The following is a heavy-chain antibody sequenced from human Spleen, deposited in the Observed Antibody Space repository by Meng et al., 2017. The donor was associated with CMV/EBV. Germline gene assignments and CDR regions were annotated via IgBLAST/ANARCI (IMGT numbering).Heavy chain of an antibody. V-gene: IGHV3-66*01. CDR2: IYSGGST. CDR1: GFTVSSNY. CDR3: ARERVSVVVIEGFDY. Sequence: GEALKIYCAASGFTVSSNYMSWVRQAPGKGLEWVSVIYSGGSTYYADSVKGRFTISRDNSKNSLYLQMNSLRAGDTAVYCCARERVSVVVIEGFDYWGQGTLVTVSS. D-gene: IGHD2-21*01. J-gene: IGHJ4*02.